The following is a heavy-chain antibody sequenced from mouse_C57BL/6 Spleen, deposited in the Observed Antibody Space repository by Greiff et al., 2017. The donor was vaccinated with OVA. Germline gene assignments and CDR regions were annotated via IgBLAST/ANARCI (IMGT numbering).Heavy chain of an antibody. J-gene: IGHJ2*01. CDR2: ISSGSSTI. CDR1: GFTFSDYG. D-gene: IGHD1-1*01. V-gene: IGHV5-17*01. CDR3: ATSTVAHYFDY. Sequence: EVMLVESGGGLVKPGGSLKLSCAASGFTFSDYGMHWVRQAPEKGLEWVAYISSGSSTIYYADTVKGRFPISRDNAKNTLFLQMTSLRSEDTAMYYCATSTVAHYFDYWGQGTTLTVSS.